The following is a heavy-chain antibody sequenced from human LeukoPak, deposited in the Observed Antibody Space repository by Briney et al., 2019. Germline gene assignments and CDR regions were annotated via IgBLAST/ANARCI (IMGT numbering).Heavy chain of an antibody. CDR1: GRSVSGYY. D-gene: IGHD2-2*01. V-gene: IGHV4-34*01. CDR3: ARGFYCSSTSCWGGMDV. CDR2: ITHSVST. J-gene: IGHJ6*04. Sequence: SQTLSLTCAVYGRSVSGYYWSWIRQPPGEGLGWIGEITHSVSTNYNPPLKSRVTISVDTSKNQFSLTLSSVTAADTAVYYCARGFYCSSTSCWGGMDVWGKGTTVTVSS.